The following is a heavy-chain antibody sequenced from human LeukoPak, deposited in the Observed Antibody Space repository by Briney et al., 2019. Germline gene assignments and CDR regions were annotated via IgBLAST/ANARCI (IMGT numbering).Heavy chain of an antibody. CDR2: ITTSSGYL. CDR3: ARRFGGATLYYYYMDV. Sequence: GGSLRLSCAASGFTFSNYNMNWVRQAPGKGLEWVSSITTSSGYLYYTDSVKGRFTISRDNAKNSLYLQMNSLRAEDTAVYYCARRFGGATLYYYYMDVWGKGTTVTVSS. V-gene: IGHV3-21*01. J-gene: IGHJ6*03. CDR1: GFTFSNYN. D-gene: IGHD3-16*01.